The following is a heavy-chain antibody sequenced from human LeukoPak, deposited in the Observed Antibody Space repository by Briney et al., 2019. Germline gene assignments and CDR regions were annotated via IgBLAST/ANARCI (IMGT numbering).Heavy chain of an antibody. CDR1: GFTFNRYR. J-gene: IGHJ4*02. CDR3: ARSQSTMTTWSMDY. V-gene: IGHV3-7*04. D-gene: IGHD4-17*01. Sequence: GGSLRLSCAASGFTFNRYRMTWVRXAPGXXLXWVANINQDGSDKYYVDSVGGRFTISRDNANSSLFLQMNSLRVEDTAVYYCARSQSTMTTWSMDYWGRGTRVTVSS. CDR2: INQDGSDK.